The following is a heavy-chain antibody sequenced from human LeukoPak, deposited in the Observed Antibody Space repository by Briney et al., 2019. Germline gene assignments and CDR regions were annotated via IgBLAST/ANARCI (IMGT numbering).Heavy chain of an antibody. D-gene: IGHD1-1*01. Sequence: GGSLRLSCAASGFTFSSYWMHWVRQAPGKGLVWVSRINSGGGGTTYADSVKGRFNISRDNAKNTLYLQMNSLRADDTAVYYFARGRVGSSYSMDVWGKGTTVTVSS. CDR2: INSGGGGT. CDR3: ARGRVGSSYSMDV. J-gene: IGHJ6*03. V-gene: IGHV3-74*01. CDR1: GFTFSSYW.